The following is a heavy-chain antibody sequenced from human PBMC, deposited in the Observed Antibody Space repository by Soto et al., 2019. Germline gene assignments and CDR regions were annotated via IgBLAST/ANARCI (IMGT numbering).Heavy chain of an antibody. CDR3: ASHGYYYGSGHFDY. Sequence: SETLSLTCTVSGGSISSTIYYWGWIRQPPGKGLEWIGSIFYSGSTYYNPSLKSRVSISVDTSKNQFSLRLISVTAADTAVYYCASHGYYYGSGHFDYWGRGTLVTVSS. J-gene: IGHJ4*02. CDR2: IFYSGST. CDR1: GGSISSTIYY. V-gene: IGHV4-39*01. D-gene: IGHD3-10*01.